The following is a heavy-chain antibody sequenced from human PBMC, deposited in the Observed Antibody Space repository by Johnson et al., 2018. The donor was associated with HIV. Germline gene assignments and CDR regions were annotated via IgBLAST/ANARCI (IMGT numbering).Heavy chain of an antibody. Sequence: EVKLLESGGGVVQPGRSLRLSCGASGFTFSSYGMHWVRQAPGKGLEWVSLISWDGGSTYYADSVKGRFTISRDNSKNSLYLQMNSLRAEDTALYYCAKDSRGLGAFDIWGQGTMVTVSS. CDR2: ISWDGGST. CDR3: AKDSRGLGAFDI. J-gene: IGHJ3*02. D-gene: IGHD3-16*01. V-gene: IGHV3-43D*03. CDR1: GFTFSSYG.